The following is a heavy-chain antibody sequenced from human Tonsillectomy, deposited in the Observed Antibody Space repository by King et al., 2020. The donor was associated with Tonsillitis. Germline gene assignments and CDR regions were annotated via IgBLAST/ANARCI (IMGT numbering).Heavy chain of an antibody. Sequence: VQLVESGGGLVQPGGSLRLSCAASGFSFSSYWVNWVRQAPGKGLEWVANIKQDGSEQNCVDSVRGRFTISRDNAKNSLFLQMNSLRAEDTAVYYCARDRGLMVHYYYGMDVWGQGTTVTVSS. V-gene: IGHV3-7*03. J-gene: IGHJ6*02. CDR1: GFSFSSYW. D-gene: IGHD2-8*01. CDR3: ARDRGLMVHYYYGMDV. CDR2: IKQDGSEQ.